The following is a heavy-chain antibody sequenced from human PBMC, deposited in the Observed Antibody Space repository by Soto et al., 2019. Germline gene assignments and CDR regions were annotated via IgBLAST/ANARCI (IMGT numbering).Heavy chain of an antibody. Sequence: QVQLVESGGGLARPGGPLGLSCTAFGFSLSDYSISGIRKAPGKGLEWLSYISSGGRSIKYADSVKGRFTISRDNDKNSLYLQIYSLRAEDTAVYYCARDVGPGSTDYWGQGTLVTVSS. CDR1: GFSLSDYS. J-gene: IGHJ4*02. V-gene: IGHV3-11*01. CDR3: ARDVGPGSTDY. CDR2: ISSGGRSI.